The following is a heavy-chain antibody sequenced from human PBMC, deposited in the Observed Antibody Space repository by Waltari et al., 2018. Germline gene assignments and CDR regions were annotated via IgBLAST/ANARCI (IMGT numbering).Heavy chain of an antibody. CDR3: ARVDTIFGVVPHADAFDI. Sequence: QVHLQESGPGLAKPSQTLSLTCSVSGASNNSGDYYWSWIRQPPGKGLEWIGYISYSGTTYYTPSLKSRVSISLDTAKNDFSLEVRSVTAADTAMYYCARVDTIFGVVPHADAFDIWGQGTMVTVAS. V-gene: IGHV4-30-4*08. J-gene: IGHJ3*02. CDR2: ISYSGTT. D-gene: IGHD3-3*01. CDR1: GASNNSGDYY.